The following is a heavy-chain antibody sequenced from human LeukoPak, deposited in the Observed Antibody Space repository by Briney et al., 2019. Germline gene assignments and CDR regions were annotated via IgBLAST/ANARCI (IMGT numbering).Heavy chain of an antibody. CDR3: AREDTAMALDY. J-gene: IGHJ4*02. CDR1: GGSISSGGYY. D-gene: IGHD5-18*01. V-gene: IGHV4-31*03. Sequence: SETLSLTCTASGGSISSGGYYWSWIRQHPGKGLEWIGYIYYSGRTYYNPSLKSRVTISVDTSKNQFSLKLSSVTAADTAVYYCAREDTAMALDYWGQGTLVTVSS. CDR2: IYYSGRT.